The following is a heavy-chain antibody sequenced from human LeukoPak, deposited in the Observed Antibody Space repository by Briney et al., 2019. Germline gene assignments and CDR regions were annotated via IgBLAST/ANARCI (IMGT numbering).Heavy chain of an antibody. D-gene: IGHD2-2*01. Sequence: ASVKVSCKASGYTFTGYYMHWVRQAPGQGLEWMGWINPNSGGTNYAQKFQGRVTMTRDTSISTAYMELSRLRSDDTAVYYCARDIGYCSSTSCYALRYYYYMDAWGKGTTVTVSS. V-gene: IGHV1-2*02. J-gene: IGHJ6*03. CDR2: INPNSGGT. CDR3: ARDIGYCSSTSCYALRYYYYMDA. CDR1: GYTFTGYY.